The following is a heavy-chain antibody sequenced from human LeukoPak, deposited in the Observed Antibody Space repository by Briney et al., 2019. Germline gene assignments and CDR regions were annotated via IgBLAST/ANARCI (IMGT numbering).Heavy chain of an antibody. D-gene: IGHD5-12*01. Sequence: AISGSGGSTYYADSVKGRFTISRDNSKNTLYLQMNSLRAEDTAVYYCARDGGNGCSGYVEGSWFDPWGQGTLVTVTS. J-gene: IGHJ5*02. CDR3: ARDGGNGCSGYVEGSWFDP. CDR2: ISGSGGST. V-gene: IGHV3-23*01.